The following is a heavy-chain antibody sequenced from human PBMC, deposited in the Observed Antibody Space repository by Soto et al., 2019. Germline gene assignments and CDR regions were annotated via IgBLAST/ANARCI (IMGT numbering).Heavy chain of an antibody. CDR2: INHSGST. J-gene: IGHJ5*02. CDR1: GGSFSGYY. D-gene: IGHD2-2*01. Sequence: SETLSLTCAVYGGSFSGYYWSWIRQPPGKGLEWIGEINHSGSTNYNPSLKSRVTISVDTSKNQFSLKLSSVTAADTAVYYCARRSFMIVPAAYEVEGRRRKNWFDPWGQGTLVTVSS. CDR3: ARRSFMIVPAAYEVEGRRRKNWFDP. V-gene: IGHV4-34*01.